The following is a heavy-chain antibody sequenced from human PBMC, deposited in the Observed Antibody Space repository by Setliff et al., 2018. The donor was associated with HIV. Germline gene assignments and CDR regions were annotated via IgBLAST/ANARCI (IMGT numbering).Heavy chain of an antibody. D-gene: IGHD4-17*01. V-gene: IGHV3-74*01. CDR1: GFTFGTYW. J-gene: IGHJ3*02. Sequence: GGSLRLSCAASGFTFGTYWMHWVRQAPGKGLVWVSRIKTDGSSTSYADSVKGRFTISRDNSKSTVDLQMTSLTAEDTAVYYCVKDGDYRNGDYDAFDIWGQGTMVTVSS. CDR2: IKTDGSST. CDR3: VKDGDYRNGDYDAFDI.